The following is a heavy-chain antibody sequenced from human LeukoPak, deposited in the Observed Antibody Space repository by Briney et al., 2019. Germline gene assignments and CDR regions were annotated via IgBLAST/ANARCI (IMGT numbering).Heavy chain of an antibody. V-gene: IGHV4-39*01. CDR3: ARHSGAYSGYDLGFY. Sequence: PSETLSLTCTVSGGSISSSDYYWGWIRQPPGKGLEWIGSLYYSRSTYYNLSLKSRVTISVDTSKNQFSLKLRSVTAADRAVYYCARHSGAYSGYDLGFYWGQGTLVTVSS. D-gene: IGHD5-12*01. CDR1: GGSISSSDYY. J-gene: IGHJ4*02. CDR2: LYYSRST.